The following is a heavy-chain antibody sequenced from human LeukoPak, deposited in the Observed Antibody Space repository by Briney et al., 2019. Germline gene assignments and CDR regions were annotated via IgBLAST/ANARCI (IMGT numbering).Heavy chain of an antibody. J-gene: IGHJ2*01. D-gene: IGHD3/OR15-3a*01. V-gene: IGHV3-21*04. CDR1: GFTFSSYS. Sequence: GGSLRLSCAASGFTFSSYSMNWVRQAPGKGLEWVSSISSSSSYIYYADSVKGRFTISRDNAKNSLYLQMNSLRADDTAVYYCARGGRPLPFDLWGRGTLVTVSS. CDR3: ARGGRPLPFDL. CDR2: ISSSSSYI.